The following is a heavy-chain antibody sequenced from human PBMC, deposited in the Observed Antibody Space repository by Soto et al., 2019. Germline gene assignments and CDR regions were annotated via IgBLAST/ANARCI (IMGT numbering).Heavy chain of an antibody. CDR2: ISYDGDYK. CDR1: GVTFRTYG. V-gene: IGHV3-30*18. J-gene: IGHJ3*01. CDR3: AKSDRGVFGVVMSPALDPLDV. Sequence: QSGGSLRLSCVVSGVTFRTYGIHWVRQAPGKGLEWVAVISYDGDYKSYADSVKGRFSISRDNSKNTVYLQLTSLGAEDTALYYCAKSDRGVFGVVMSPALDPLDVWGQGTMVTVSS. D-gene: IGHD3-3*01.